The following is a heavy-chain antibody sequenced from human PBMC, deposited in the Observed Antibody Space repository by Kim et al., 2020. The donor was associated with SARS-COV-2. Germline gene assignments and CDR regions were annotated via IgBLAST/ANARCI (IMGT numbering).Heavy chain of an antibody. V-gene: IGHV1-2*02. CDR3: ARGANPLSAFDL. J-gene: IGHJ3*01. Sequence: KKAARLQGRVTRTRDTSISTVYMALSRLKSDDTAVYYCARGANPLSAFDLWGQGTMVTVSS.